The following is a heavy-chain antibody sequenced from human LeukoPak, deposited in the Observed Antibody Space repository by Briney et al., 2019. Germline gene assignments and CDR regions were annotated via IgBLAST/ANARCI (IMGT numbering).Heavy chain of an antibody. J-gene: IGHJ4*02. CDR1: GYSFTSYW. Sequence: GESLKISCKGSGYSFTSYWIAWVRQMPGKGLEWMGIIFPGDSHARYSPSFQGQVTISADKSISTAYLQWSSLKASDTAMYYCARSYYYFDYWGQGTLVTVSS. CDR3: ARSYYYFDY. D-gene: IGHD3-10*01. CDR2: IFPGDSHA. V-gene: IGHV5-51*01.